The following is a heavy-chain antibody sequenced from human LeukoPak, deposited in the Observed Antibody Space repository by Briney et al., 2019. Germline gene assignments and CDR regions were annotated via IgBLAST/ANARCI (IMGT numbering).Heavy chain of an antibody. D-gene: IGHD3-10*01. CDR2: INPSGGST. CDR3: ARGGYITMVRGVMYYFDY. CDR1: GYTFTSYY. Sequence: ASVKVSCKASGYTFTSYYTHWVRQAPGQGLEWMGIINPSGGSTSYAQKFQGRVTMTRDMSTSTVYMELSSLRSEDTAVYYCARGGYITMVRGVMYYFDYWGQGTLVTVSS. J-gene: IGHJ4*02. V-gene: IGHV1-46*01.